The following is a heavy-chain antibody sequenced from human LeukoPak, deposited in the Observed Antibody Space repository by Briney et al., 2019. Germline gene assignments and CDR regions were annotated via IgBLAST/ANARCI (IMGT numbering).Heavy chain of an antibody. CDR3: ARYSGYDEPFEY. CDR2: INPNSGGT. J-gene: IGHJ4*02. CDR1: GYTFTGYY. D-gene: IGHD5-12*01. V-gene: IGHV1-2*02. Sequence: SVTVSCKASGYTFTGYYMHWVRQAPGQGLEWMGWINPNSGGTNYAQKFQGRVTMTRDTSISTAYMELSRLRSDDTAVYYCARYSGYDEPFEYWGQGTMVTVSS.